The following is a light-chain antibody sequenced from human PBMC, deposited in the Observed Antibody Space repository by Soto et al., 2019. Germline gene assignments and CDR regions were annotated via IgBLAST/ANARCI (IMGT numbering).Light chain of an antibody. V-gene: IGLV2-14*01. CDR1: TDDVGSTDS. J-gene: IGLJ1*01. CDR2: EVK. Sequence: QSALTQPASVSGSPGQSITITCSGTTDDVGSTDSVSWCQHHPGEAPRLVIYEVKNRPSGVPGRFSGSKSVNTASLSISGLQPEDEADYYCRTYTTTGSSIFGSGTKVTVL. CDR3: RTYTTTGSSI.